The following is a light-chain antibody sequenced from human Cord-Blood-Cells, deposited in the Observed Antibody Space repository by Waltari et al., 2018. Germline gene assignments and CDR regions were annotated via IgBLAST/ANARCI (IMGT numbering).Light chain of an antibody. CDR1: SSNIAAGYD. J-gene: IGLJ1*01. V-gene: IGLV1-40*01. CDR3: QSYDSSLSEGV. Sequence: QSVLTQPPSVSGSPGQRVTISCTRSSSNIAAGYDAHWYQQLPGTAPKLLIYGNSNRPSGVPDRFSGSKSGTSASLAITGLQAEDEADYYCQSYDSSLSEGVFGTGTKVTVL. CDR2: GNS.